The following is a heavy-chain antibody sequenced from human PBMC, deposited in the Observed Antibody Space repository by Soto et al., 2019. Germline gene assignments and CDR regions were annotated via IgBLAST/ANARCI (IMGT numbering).Heavy chain of an antibody. V-gene: IGHV1-18*01. D-gene: IGHD6-13*01. J-gene: IGHJ6*02. CDR3: AREGYSSSWSIKYYYYGMDV. CDR2: ISAYNGNT. CDR1: GYTFTSYG. Sequence: ASVKVSCKASGYTFTSYGISWVRQAPGQGLEWMGWISAYNGNTNYAQKLQGRVTMTTDTSTSTAYMELRSLRSDDTAVYYCAREGYSSSWSIKYYYYGMDVWGQGTTVTVSS.